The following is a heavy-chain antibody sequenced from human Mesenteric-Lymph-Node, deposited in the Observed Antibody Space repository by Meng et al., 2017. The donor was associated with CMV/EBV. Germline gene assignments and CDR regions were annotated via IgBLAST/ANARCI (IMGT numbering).Heavy chain of an antibody. CDR2: ISSSGDTI. CDR1: KFTFRSYE. J-gene: IGHJ6*02. V-gene: IGHV3-48*03. CDR3: AGCSGGSWVDYFVMDV. D-gene: IGHD2-15*01. Sequence: GGSLRLSCAASKFTFRSYEMNWVRQAPGKGLEWVSYISSSGDTIYYADSVKGRFTISRDNAKNSLYLQMNSLRAEDTAVYFCAGCSGGSWVDYFVMDVWGQGTTVTVSS.